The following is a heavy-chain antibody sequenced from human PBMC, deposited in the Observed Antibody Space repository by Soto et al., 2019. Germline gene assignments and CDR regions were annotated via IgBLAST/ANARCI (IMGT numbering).Heavy chain of an antibody. CDR3: AKAPGYGYYGSGSYFNYYYYGMDV. Sequence: PGGSLRLSCAASGFTFSSYGMHWFRQAPGKWLEWVAVISYDGSNKYYADSVKGRFTISRDNSKNTLYLQMNSLRAEDTAVYYCAKAPGYGYYGSGSYFNYYYYGMDVWGQGXTVTVYS. J-gene: IGHJ6*02. V-gene: IGHV3-30*18. D-gene: IGHD3-10*01. CDR1: GFTFSSYG. CDR2: ISYDGSNK.